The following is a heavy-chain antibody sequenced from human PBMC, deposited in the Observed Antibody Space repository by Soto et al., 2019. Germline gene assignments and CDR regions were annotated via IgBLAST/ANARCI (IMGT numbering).Heavy chain of an antibody. Sequence: ASVKVSCKASGYTFTSYDINWVRQATGQGLEWMGWMNPNSGNTGYAQKFQGRVTMTRNTSISTAYMELSSLRSEDTAVYYCARGLRKFRRTKVAARPNWFDPWGQGTLVTVSS. J-gene: IGHJ5*02. V-gene: IGHV1-8*01. CDR3: ARGLRKFRRTKVAARPNWFDP. D-gene: IGHD6-6*01. CDR2: MNPNSGNT. CDR1: GYTFTSYD.